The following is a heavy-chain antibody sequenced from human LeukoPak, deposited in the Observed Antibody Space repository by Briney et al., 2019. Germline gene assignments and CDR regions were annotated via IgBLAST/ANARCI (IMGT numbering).Heavy chain of an antibody. V-gene: IGHV4-30-2*01. CDR3: ASSSWYGTWFDP. Sequence: PSETLSLTCTVSGGSISSGGYSWSWIRQPPGKGLEWVGYIYHSGSTYYNLSLKSRVTISVDRSKNQFSLKLSSVTAADTAVYYCASSSWYGTWFDPWGQGTLSPSPQ. CDR1: GGSISSGGYS. J-gene: IGHJ5*02. CDR2: IYHSGST. D-gene: IGHD6-13*01.